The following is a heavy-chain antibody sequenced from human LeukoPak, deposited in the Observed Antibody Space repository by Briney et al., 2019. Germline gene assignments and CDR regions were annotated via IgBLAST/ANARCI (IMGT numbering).Heavy chain of an antibody. J-gene: IGHJ3*02. CDR1: GGSISSYY. CDR3: ARHDPIVGTPDAFDI. Sequence: SETLSLTCTVSGGSISSYYWSWIRQPPGKGLEWIGYMYYSGSTDYNPSLKSRVTISLDTSKNQFSLKLSSVTAADTAVNYCARHDPIVGTPDAFDIWGQGTMVTVSS. D-gene: IGHD1-26*01. CDR2: MYYSGST. V-gene: IGHV4-59*08.